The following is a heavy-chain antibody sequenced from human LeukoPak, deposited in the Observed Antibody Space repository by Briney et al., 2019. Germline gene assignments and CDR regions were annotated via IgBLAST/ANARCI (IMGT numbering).Heavy chain of an antibody. J-gene: IGHJ4*02. CDR3: ARNLPGGSIK. CDR2: ISSSSMTV. Sequence: PGGSLRLSCAASGFTFSAYSMTWVRQAPGKGLEWLSYISSSSMTVYYADSVKGRFTISRDNAKNSLYLQMNSLRAEDTAVYYCARNLPGGSIKWGQGTLVTVSS. CDR1: GFTFSAYS. D-gene: IGHD1-26*01. V-gene: IGHV3-48*04.